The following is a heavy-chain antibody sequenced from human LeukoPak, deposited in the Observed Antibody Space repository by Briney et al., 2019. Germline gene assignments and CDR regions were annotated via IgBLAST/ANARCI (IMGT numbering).Heavy chain of an antibody. V-gene: IGHV1-8*01. D-gene: IGHD3-22*01. CDR1: GYTFTSYD. J-gene: IGHJ4*02. CDR3: ARGYYYDSSGYYPCHDY. Sequence: AASVKVSCKASGYTFTSYDINWVRQATGQGLEWMGWMNPNSGNTGYAQKFQGRVTMTRNTSISTAYMELSSLRSEDTAVYYCARGYYYDSSGYYPCHDYWGQGTLVTVSS. CDR2: MNPNSGNT.